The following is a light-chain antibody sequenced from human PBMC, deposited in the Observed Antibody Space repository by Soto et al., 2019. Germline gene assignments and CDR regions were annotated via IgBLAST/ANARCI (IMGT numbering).Light chain of an antibody. CDR3: QQSYSTPIT. CDR1: QSISSY. Sequence: IHMTQYPSSLSATVGDRVTITCRASQSISSYLNWYQQKPGKAPKLLIYAASSLQSGVPSRFSGSGSGTDFTLTISSLQPEDFATYYCQQSYSTPITFGQGTRLEIK. V-gene: IGKV1-39*01. J-gene: IGKJ5*01. CDR2: AAS.